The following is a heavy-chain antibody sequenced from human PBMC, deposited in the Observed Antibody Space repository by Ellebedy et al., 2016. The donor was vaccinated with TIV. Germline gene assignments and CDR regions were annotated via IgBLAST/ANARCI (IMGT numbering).Heavy chain of an antibody. CDR3: TRWFGELLYVRWFDP. D-gene: IGHD3-10*01. V-gene: IGHV4-39*01. J-gene: IGHJ5*02. CDR2: IYYSGST. CDR1: GDSISRSSSY. Sequence: SETLSLTCTVYGDSISRSSSYWGWIRQPPGKGLEWLGHIYYSGSTEYNPSLKSRVTISAATSKNQLSLRLSSVTAADTAVYYCTRWFGELLYVRWFDPWGQGALVTVSS.